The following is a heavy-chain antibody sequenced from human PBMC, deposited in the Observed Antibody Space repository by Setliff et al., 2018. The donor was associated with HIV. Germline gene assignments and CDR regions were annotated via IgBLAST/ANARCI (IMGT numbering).Heavy chain of an antibody. CDR3: ARLAMAAAGMRWFDP. CDR1: GDSISSGGYY. D-gene: IGHD6-13*01. CDR2: IYYSGIT. Sequence: SETLSLTCTVSGDSISSGGYYWSWIRQPPGKGLEWIGSIYYSGITYYNSSLKSRVTISVDTSKNQFSLRLSSVTATDTAVHYCARLAMAAAGMRWFDPWGQGALVTVSS. V-gene: IGHV4-39*01. J-gene: IGHJ5*02.